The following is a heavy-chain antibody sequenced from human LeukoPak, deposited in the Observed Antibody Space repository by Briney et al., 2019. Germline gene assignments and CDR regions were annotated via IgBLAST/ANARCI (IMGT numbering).Heavy chain of an antibody. CDR2: TYYRSRWYT. Sequence: SQTLSLTCEISGDSVSSNSAAWNWIRQSPSRGLEWLGRTYYRSRWYTDYAVSLRSRLTINPDTSKNQLSLQLNSVTPEDTAVYYCARDPGAFDIWGPGTMVTVSS. CDR3: ARDPGAFDI. V-gene: IGHV6-1*01. CDR1: GDSVSSNSAA. J-gene: IGHJ3*02.